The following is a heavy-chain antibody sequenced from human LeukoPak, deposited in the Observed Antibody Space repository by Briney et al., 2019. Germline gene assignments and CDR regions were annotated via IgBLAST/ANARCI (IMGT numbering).Heavy chain of an antibody. CDR3: AKLIGDLVLENY. Sequence: PGGSLRLSCAASGFTFSNNALSWFRQAPGKGLEWVSDIRSDDTTSYAESVKGRFTISRDNSKNTLYLQMNRLGAEDTALYYCAKLIGDLVLENYWGQGTLVTVSS. D-gene: IGHD3-3*02. V-gene: IGHV3-23*01. CDR1: GFTFSNNA. J-gene: IGHJ4*02. CDR2: IRSDDTT.